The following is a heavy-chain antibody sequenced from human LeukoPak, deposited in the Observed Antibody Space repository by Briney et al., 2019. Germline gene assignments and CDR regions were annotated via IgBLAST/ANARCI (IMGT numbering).Heavy chain of an antibody. CDR3: ARGRAHDAFDI. Sequence: GGSLRLSCAASGFTFSSYSMNWVRQAPGKGLEWVSSISSSSSYIYYADSVKGRFTISRDNAKNSLYLQMNSLRAADTAVYYCARGRAHDAFDIWGQGTMVTVSS. V-gene: IGHV3-21*01. CDR1: GFTFSSYS. CDR2: ISSSSSYI. J-gene: IGHJ3*02.